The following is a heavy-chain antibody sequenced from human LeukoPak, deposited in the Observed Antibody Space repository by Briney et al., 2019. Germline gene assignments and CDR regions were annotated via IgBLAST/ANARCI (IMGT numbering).Heavy chain of an antibody. CDR2: INPSGGGT. D-gene: IGHD3-10*01. CDR1: GYTFTSHY. CDR3: ATEGSESLPHLDL. J-gene: IGHJ5*02. Sequence: ASVKVSCKASGYTFTSHYMQWVRLAPGQGLEWMGIINPSGGGTRYAQKFQGRVTMTRDTSTSTVYMELSSLRSEDTAVYYCATEGSESLPHLDLWGQGTQATVSS. V-gene: IGHV1-46*01.